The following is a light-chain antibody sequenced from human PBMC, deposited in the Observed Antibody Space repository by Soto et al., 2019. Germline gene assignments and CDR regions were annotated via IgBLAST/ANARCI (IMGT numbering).Light chain of an antibody. V-gene: IGLV2-23*02. CDR1: SSDVGSYDR. CDR3: CSSVGSPNWV. J-gene: IGLJ3*02. CDR2: EVN. Sequence: QSVLTQPASVSGSPGQSIAISCTGTSSDVGSYDRVSWYQQHPSKAPTLMIYEVNKRPSGVSNRFSGSKSGNTASLTISGLQAEDEADYYCCSSVGSPNWVFGGGTKLTVL.